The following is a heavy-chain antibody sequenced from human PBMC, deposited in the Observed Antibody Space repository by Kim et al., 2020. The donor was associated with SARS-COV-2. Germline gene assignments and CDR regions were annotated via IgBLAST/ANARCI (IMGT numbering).Heavy chain of an antibody. D-gene: IGHD3-22*01. Sequence: TNYNPSLKNRVTFSVDTSAKQFVLKLSSVTAAYTAVYYCARRDNSVYYFPWGQGTLVTVSS. J-gene: IGHJ5*02. CDR2: T. CDR3: ARRDNSVYYFP. V-gene: IGHV4-61*07.